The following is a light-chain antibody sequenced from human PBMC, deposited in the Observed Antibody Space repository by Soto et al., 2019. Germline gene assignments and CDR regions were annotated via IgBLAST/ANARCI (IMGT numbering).Light chain of an antibody. Sequence: DIQMTQSPSTLSPSVGERVTITCRASQSVSNWLAWYQQKPGKAPKLLIYDVSSLESGVPSRFSGSGSGTEFILNISSLQPDDFATYYCQQYDSYSWTFDQGTKVEMK. CDR3: QQYDSYSWT. CDR1: QSVSNW. J-gene: IGKJ1*01. V-gene: IGKV1-5*01. CDR2: DVS.